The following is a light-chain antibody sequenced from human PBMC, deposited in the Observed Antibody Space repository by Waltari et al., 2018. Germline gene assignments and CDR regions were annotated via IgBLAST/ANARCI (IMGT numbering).Light chain of an antibody. Sequence: EIVLTQSPGTLSLSPGERATLSCRASQSVSRALAWYQQKPGQAPRLLIYAASSRATGIPDRFSGSGSGTDFSLTISRREPEDFAVYYCQHYVRLPVTFGQGTKVEIK. CDR3: QHYVRLPVT. V-gene: IGKV3-20*01. CDR2: AAS. CDR1: QSVSRA. J-gene: IGKJ1*01.